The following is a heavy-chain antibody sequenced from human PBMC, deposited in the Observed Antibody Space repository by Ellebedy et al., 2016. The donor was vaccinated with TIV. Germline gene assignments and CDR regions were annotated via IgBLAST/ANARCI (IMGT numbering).Heavy chain of an antibody. Sequence: SETLSLTCSVSGGSITGYYWNWIRQSPGKGLEWIGFVFHNGRSKYNPSLESRLTLSVDTSRDHFSLRLSSVAAADTALYYCAGVRDGRRPFDYWGQGALVTVSS. J-gene: IGHJ4*02. CDR2: VFHNGRS. V-gene: IGHV4-59*01. CDR1: GGSITGYY. D-gene: IGHD5-24*01. CDR3: AGVRDGRRPFDY.